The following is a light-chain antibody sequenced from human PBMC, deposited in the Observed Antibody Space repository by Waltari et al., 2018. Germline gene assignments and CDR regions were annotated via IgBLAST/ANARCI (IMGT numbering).Light chain of an antibody. J-gene: IGLJ2*01. Sequence: QSVLTQPPSVSGDPGQRVTIPCPGRSSNIGGYYVYWYQQCPGTAPKLLIYDNNKRPAGVSDRFAGSKSGTSASLTITGLQPGDEADYYCGAWDSSLSALFGGGTRLTVL. CDR1: SSNIGGYY. CDR2: DNN. V-gene: IGLV1-51*01. CDR3: GAWDSSLSAL.